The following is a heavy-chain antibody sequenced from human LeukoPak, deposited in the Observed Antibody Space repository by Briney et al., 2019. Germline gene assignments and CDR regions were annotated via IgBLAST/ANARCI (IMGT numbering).Heavy chain of an antibody. CDR3: TTSWPKVREGDQ. CDR2: ISGSGGST. Sequence: GGSLRLSCAASGFTFSSYAMSWVRQAPGKGLEWVSAISGSGGSTYYADSAKGRFTISRDNSKNTLYLQMNSLRAEDTAVYYCTTSWPKVREGDQWGQGTLVTVS. CDR1: GFTFSSYA. V-gene: IGHV3-23*01. D-gene: IGHD3-10*01. J-gene: IGHJ4*02.